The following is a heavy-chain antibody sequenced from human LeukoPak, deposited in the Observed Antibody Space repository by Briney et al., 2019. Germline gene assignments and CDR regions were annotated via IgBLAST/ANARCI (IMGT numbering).Heavy chain of an antibody. CDR2: IYYSGST. V-gene: IGHV4-59*01. D-gene: IGHD5-12*01. Sequence: PSETLSLTCTVSGGSISSYYWSWIRQPPGKGLEWIGYIYYSGSTSYNPSLKSRVTISVDTSKNQFSLKLSSVTAADTAVYYCARSKAYSGYDWDWYYYGMDVWGQGTTVTVSS. CDR1: GGSISSYY. J-gene: IGHJ6*02. CDR3: ARSKAYSGYDWDWYYYGMDV.